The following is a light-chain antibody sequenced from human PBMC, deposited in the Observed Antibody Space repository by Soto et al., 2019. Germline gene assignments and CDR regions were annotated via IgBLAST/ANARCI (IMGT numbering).Light chain of an antibody. V-gene: IGKV3-11*01. CDR3: QQRSDWPIT. CDR2: AAS. CDR1: QSVDSP. J-gene: IGKJ5*01. Sequence: EIVLTQSPASLSLYPGERATLTCRASQSVDSPLVWYQQKPGQAPRLIIFAASNRATGIPVRFSGSGSGTDFTLAINRLEPDDFAVYYCQQRSDWPITFGQGTRLEIK.